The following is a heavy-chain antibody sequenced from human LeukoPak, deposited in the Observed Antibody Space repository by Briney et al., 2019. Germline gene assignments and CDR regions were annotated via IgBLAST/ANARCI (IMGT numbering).Heavy chain of an antibody. CDR2: INHSGSS. J-gene: IGHJ3*02. CDR1: GESFSDYY. V-gene: IGHV4-34*01. D-gene: IGHD3-22*01. Sequence: TSETLSLTCGLYGESFSDYYFTWIRQPPGKGLEWIGDINHSGSSFNHSGSSSYNKSLKSRVTISMDTSKNQVSLKLTSMTAADTAVYYCGMFAVIAGGALDIWGQGTVVTVSS. CDR3: GMFAVIAGGALDI.